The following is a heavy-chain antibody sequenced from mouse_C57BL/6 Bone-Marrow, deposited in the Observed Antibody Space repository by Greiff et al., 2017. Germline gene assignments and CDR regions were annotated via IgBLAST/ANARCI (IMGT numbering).Heavy chain of an antibody. CDR1: GFNIKDDY. CDR3: TTGYYGSIYYFDY. D-gene: IGHD1-1*01. Sequence: EVQGVESGAELVRPGASVKLSCTASGFNIKDDYMHWVKQRPEQGLEWIGWIDPENGDTEYASKFQGKATITADTSSNTAYLQLSSLTSEDTAVYYCTTGYYGSIYYFDYWGQGTTLTVSS. CDR2: IDPENGDT. J-gene: IGHJ2*01. V-gene: IGHV14-4*01.